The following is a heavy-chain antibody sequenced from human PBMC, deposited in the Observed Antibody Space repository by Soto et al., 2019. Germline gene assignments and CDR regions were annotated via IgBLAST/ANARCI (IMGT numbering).Heavy chain of an antibody. D-gene: IGHD3-22*01. CDR2: INHSGST. V-gene: IGHV4-34*01. Sequence: SETLSLTCAVYGGSFSGYYWSWIRQPPGKGLEWIGEINHSGSTNYNPSLKSRVTISVDASKNQFSLKLSSVTAADTAVYYCARARYFYDSSGLDYWGQGALVTVPS. J-gene: IGHJ4*02. CDR3: ARARYFYDSSGLDY. CDR1: GGSFSGYY.